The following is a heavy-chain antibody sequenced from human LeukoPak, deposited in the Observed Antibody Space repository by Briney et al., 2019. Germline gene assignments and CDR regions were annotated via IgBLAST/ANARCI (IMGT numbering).Heavy chain of an antibody. CDR3: TTGSYHESSGYRFDY. J-gene: IGHJ4*02. D-gene: IGHD3-22*01. CDR2: IRNKGNGGTT. Sequence: GGSLRLSCTTSGLTFGDNAMSWVRQAPGKGLEWVGFIRNKGNGGTTEYAASVKGRFTISRDDSESITYLQMNSLRTEDTAVYYCTTGSYHESSGYRFDYWGQGTLVTVSP. CDR1: GLTFGDNA. V-gene: IGHV3-49*04.